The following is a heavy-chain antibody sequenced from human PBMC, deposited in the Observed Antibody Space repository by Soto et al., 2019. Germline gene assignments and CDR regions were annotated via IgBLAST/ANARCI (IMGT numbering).Heavy chain of an antibody. J-gene: IGHJ4*02. CDR3: ERGPGGPDGPGDY. CDR2: INAGNGNT. Sequence: QVQLVQSGAEVKKPGASVKVSCKASGYTFTSYAMHWVRQAPGQRLEWMGWINAGNGNTNYSQKFQGRVTITRDTSASTAYMEVSSLRSEDTAVYYCERGPGGPDGPGDYWGQGTLVTVSS. D-gene: IGHD2-15*01. CDR1: GYTFTSYA. V-gene: IGHV1-3*01.